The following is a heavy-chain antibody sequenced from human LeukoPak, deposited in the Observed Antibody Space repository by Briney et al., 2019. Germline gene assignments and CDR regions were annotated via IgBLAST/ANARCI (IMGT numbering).Heavy chain of an antibody. J-gene: IGHJ6*03. CDR1: GGSVSSHY. CDR3: ARAIVVVPAATEYYYYYMDV. V-gene: IGHV4-59*02. D-gene: IGHD2-2*01. Sequence: NPSETLSLTCTVSGGSVSSHYWSWIRQPPGKGLEWIGYIYYSGSTNYNPSLKSRVTISVDTSKNQFSLKLSSVTAADTAVYYCARAIVVVPAATEYYYYYMDVWGKGTTVTVSS. CDR2: IYYSGST.